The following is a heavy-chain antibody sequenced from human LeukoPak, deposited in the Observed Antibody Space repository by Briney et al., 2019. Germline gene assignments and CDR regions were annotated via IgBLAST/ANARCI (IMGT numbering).Heavy chain of an antibody. J-gene: IGHJ5*02. CDR1: GGTFSSYA. CDR3: ARGVGIAAAGTSLNNWFDP. V-gene: IGHV1-69*05. CDR2: IIPIFGTA. Sequence: GSSVKVSCKASGGTFSSYAISWVRQAPGQGLEWMGGIIPIFGTANYAQKFQGRVTITTDESTSTAYMELSSLRSEDTAVYYCARGVGIAAAGTSLNNWFDPWGQGTLVTVSS. D-gene: IGHD6-13*01.